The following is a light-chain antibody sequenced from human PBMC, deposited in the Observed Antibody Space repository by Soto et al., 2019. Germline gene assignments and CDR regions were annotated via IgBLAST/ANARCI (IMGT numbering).Light chain of an antibody. Sequence: IVMTQSPATLSVCPGERATLTSRAGQTIYSNVAWYQQRPGQAPRLLIYRASTRATGVPARFSGSGSGTEFTLTISGLQSEDFALYYCQQYQNLWTFGQGTKVDIK. CDR2: RAS. CDR1: QTIYSN. CDR3: QQYQNLWT. J-gene: IGKJ1*01. V-gene: IGKV3-15*01.